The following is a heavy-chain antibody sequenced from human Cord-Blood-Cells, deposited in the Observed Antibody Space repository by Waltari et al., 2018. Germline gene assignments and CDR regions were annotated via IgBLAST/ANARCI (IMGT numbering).Heavy chain of an antibody. CDR1: GGSISSGSYY. J-gene: IGHJ5*02. CDR2: IYTSGST. D-gene: IGHD1-1*01. CDR3: ARVGSYNWFDP. Sequence: QVQLQESGPGLVKPSQTLSLTCTVSGGSISSGSYYWSWIRQPAGKGLEWIGYIYTSGSTSSNPSRKSRVTIAVDTSKNQFSRKLSSVTAADTAVYYCARVGSYNWFDPCGQGTLVTVSS. V-gene: IGHV4-61*09.